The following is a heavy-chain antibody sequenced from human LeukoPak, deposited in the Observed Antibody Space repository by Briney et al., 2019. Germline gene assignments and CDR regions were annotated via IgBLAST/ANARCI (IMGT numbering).Heavy chain of an antibody. CDR2: IKSTTDGGTT. J-gene: IGHJ3*02. CDR3: TTTPGLRGGVVETFDI. D-gene: IGHD3-10*01. V-gene: IGHV3-15*01. CDR1: GFIFSNAW. Sequence: GGSLRLSCAASGFIFSNAWMNWVRQAPGKGLEWVGRIKSTTDGGTTDYAAPVRGRFTISRDDSKNTLYLQMNSLKSEDAAVYYCTTTPGLRGGVVETFDIWGQGTMVTVSS.